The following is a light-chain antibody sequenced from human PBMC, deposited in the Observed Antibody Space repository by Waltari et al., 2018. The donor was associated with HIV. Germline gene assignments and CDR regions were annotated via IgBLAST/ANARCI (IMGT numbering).Light chain of an antibody. CDR2: EDS. Sequence: SDALTQPPSASVFLGQTARITCPGDALPKKYAYWYQQKAGQAPVLVIYEDSKRPSVIPEGFSGSSAGTMATLTINEAQVEDEADYYCYSTDSSGSRWVFGGGTKLTVL. CDR1: ALPKKY. J-gene: IGLJ3*02. V-gene: IGLV3-10*01. CDR3: YSTDSSGSRWV.